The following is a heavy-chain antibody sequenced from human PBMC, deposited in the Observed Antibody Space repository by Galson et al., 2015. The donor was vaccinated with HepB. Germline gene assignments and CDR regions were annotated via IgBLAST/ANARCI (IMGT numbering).Heavy chain of an antibody. D-gene: IGHD7-27*01. V-gene: IGHV6-1*01. CDR3: AKSIHLGRGFDS. Sequence: CAISGDSVSSNRADWNWIRQAPSRGLEWLGRTYYRSKWSNDYAVSVKSRITINPDTSKNQFSLQLNSVTPEDTAVYYCAKSIHLGRGFDSWGQGTLVTVSS. J-gene: IGHJ4*02. CDR1: GDSVSSNRAD. CDR2: TYYRSKWSN.